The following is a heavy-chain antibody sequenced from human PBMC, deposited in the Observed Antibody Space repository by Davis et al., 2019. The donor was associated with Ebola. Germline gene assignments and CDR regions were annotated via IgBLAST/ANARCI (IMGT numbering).Heavy chain of an antibody. Sequence: ASVKVSCKASGYTFTGYYMHWVRQAPGQGLEWMGWINPNSGSTGYAQKFQGRVTMTRNTSISTAYMELSSLRSEDTAVYYCARGRGSGWYLNWFDPWGQGTLVTVSS. CDR3: ARGRGSGWYLNWFDP. J-gene: IGHJ5*02. CDR1: GYTFTGYY. CDR2: INPNSGST. V-gene: IGHV1-8*02. D-gene: IGHD6-19*01.